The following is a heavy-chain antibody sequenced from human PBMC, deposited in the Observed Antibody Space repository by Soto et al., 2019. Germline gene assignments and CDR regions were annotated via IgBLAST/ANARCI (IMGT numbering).Heavy chain of an antibody. CDR3: AKDPWARAFIGWSIDY. V-gene: IGHV3-23*01. CDR2: ISGSGSNT. J-gene: IGHJ4*02. D-gene: IGHD6-19*01. Sequence: EVQLLESGGGLVQPGGSLRLSCAASGFTFNSYAMYWVRQAPGKGLEWVLGISGSGSNTLYADSVKGRFTISRDNSKNTLFLQMNSLSAEDTAVYYCAKDPWARAFIGWSIDYWGQGTLVTVSS. CDR1: GFTFNSYA.